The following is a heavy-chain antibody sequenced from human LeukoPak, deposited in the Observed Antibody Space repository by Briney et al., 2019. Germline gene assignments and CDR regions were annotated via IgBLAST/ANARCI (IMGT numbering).Heavy chain of an antibody. CDR2: ISGDGGST. J-gene: IGHJ4*02. Sequence: TGGSLRLSCAASGFTFSSAWMIWVRQAPGKGLEWVSLISGDGGSTYYADSVKGRFTISRDNSKNSLYLQMNGLRTEDTALYYCAKDWGAYYDSSGFYSGDFDYWGQGTLVTVSS. D-gene: IGHD3-22*01. V-gene: IGHV3-43*02. CDR3: AKDWGAYYDSSGFYSGDFDY. CDR1: GFTFSSAW.